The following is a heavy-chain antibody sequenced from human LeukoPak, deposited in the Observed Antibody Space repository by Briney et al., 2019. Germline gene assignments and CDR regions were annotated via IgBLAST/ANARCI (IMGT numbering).Heavy chain of an antibody. CDR2: FDPGDGET. Sequence: ASVKVSCKVSGYTLTELSMHWVRQAPGKGLEWMGGFDPGDGETIYAQKFQGRVTMTEDTSTDTAYMELSSLRSEDTAVYYCATDFGGNNWFDPWGQGTLVTVSS. J-gene: IGHJ5*02. D-gene: IGHD3-3*01. V-gene: IGHV1-24*01. CDR1: GYTLTELS. CDR3: ATDFGGNNWFDP.